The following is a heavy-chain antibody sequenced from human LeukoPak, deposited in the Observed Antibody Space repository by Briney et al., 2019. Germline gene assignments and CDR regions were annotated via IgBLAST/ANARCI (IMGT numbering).Heavy chain of an antibody. CDR2: ISAYNGNT. Sequence: GASVKVSCKASGYTFTSYGISWVRQAPGQGPEWMAWISAYNGNTNYAQKLQGRVTMTTDTSTSTAYMELRSLRSDDTAVYYCARVLFSSGWYRDLGKMAGDYWGQGTLVTVSS. D-gene: IGHD6-19*01. J-gene: IGHJ4*02. CDR1: GYTFTSYG. V-gene: IGHV1-18*01. CDR3: ARVLFSSGWYRDLGKMAGDY.